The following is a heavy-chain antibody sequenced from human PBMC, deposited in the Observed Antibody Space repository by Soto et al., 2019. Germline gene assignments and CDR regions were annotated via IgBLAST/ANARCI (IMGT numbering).Heavy chain of an antibody. J-gene: IGHJ6*02. V-gene: IGHV1-3*01. CDR3: ARATYTSGGSPTFAMDV. D-gene: IGHD3-10*01. CDR2: INGGNGYA. CDR1: GYTFSSNA. Sequence: GASVKVSCKASGYTFSSNAIHWVRQAPGQELEWMGWINGGNGYAKYSQNFQDRVTLTRDASASTTYMVLSSLRSEDTAIFYCARATYTSGGSPTFAMDVWGQGTTVTVSS.